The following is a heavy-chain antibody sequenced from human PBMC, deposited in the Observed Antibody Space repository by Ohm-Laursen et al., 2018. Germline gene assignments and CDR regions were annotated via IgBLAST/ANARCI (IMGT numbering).Heavy chain of an antibody. CDR2: ISSSSSYI. CDR3: ARDLGYCTNGVCPHYYYGMDV. V-gene: IGHV3-21*01. J-gene: IGHJ6*02. D-gene: IGHD2-8*01. Sequence: SLRLSCIASGFTFSSYSMNWVRQAPGKGLEWVSSISSSSSYIYYADSVKGRFTISRDNAKNSLYLQMNSLRAEDTAVYYCARDLGYCTNGVCPHYYYGMDVWGQGTTVTVSS. CDR1: GFTFSSYS.